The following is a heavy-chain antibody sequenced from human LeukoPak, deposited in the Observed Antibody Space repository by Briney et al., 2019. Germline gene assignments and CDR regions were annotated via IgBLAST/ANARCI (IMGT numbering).Heavy chain of an antibody. D-gene: IGHD2-2*01. CDR3: ARVVVVPAAMVGYYYYYGMDV. J-gene: IGHJ6*02. V-gene: IGHV3-53*01. Sequence: GGSLRLSCAASGFTVSSNYMSWVRQAPGKGLEWGSVIYSGRSTYYADSVNGRFTISRDNSKNMLYLQMNSLRAEDTAVYYCARVVVVPAAMVGYYYYYGMDVWGQGTTVTVSS. CDR2: IYSGRST. CDR1: GFTVSSNY.